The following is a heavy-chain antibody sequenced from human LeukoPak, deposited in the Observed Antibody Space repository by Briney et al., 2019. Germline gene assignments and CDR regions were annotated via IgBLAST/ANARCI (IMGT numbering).Heavy chain of an antibody. CDR1: GFTFGTYW. CDR2: IKEDESEK. CDR3: ARDQPYYYDTSSYYYFLDS. Sequence: GGSLSLSCEASGFTFGTYWMSWVRQAPGKGLEWVANIKEDESEKYYVDSVKGRFTISRDNAKNSLYLQMNSLRVEDTAVYYCARDQPYYYDTSSYYYFLDSSGQGTLVTVSS. D-gene: IGHD3-22*01. V-gene: IGHV3-7*01. J-gene: IGHJ4*02.